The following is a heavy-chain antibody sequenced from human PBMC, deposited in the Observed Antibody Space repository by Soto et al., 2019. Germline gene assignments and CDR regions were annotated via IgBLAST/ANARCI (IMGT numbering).Heavy chain of an antibody. Sequence: EVQLLESGGGLVQPGGSLRLSCAASGFTFSSHAMSWVRQAPGKGLEWVSTISGSGDNTYYADSVEGRFTISRDNSKNTVYLQISSLTADDTAVYYCARGHFYGSRTFLDYWGQGTLVTVSS. CDR1: GFTFSSHA. J-gene: IGHJ4*02. CDR2: ISGSGDNT. CDR3: ARGHFYGSRTFLDY. D-gene: IGHD3-10*01. V-gene: IGHV3-23*01.